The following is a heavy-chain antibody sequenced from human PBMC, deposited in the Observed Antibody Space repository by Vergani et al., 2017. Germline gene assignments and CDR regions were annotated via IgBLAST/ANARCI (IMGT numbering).Heavy chain of an antibody. V-gene: IGHV3-30*02. CDR1: GFTLSNYD. Sequence: QVQLVESGGGVVQRGGSLRLPCATSGFTLSNYDMQWIRQGPGKGLEFVAFIQFDGSNQYSADSVKGRFTLSRDFSKNTLYLQMNGLRTGDTATYYCAKHFRGWSIDYWGQGTQVIVSS. J-gene: IGHJ4*02. CDR3: AKHFRGWSIDY. D-gene: IGHD3-3*01. CDR2: IQFDGSNQ.